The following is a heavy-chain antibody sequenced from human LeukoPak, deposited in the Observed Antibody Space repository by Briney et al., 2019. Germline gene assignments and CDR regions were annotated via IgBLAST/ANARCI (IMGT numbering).Heavy chain of an antibody. Sequence: GESLNSSCQGSGYSFTSYRSGWVRQMPGKGLARMGIISPGDSDIRYSPSFHGQVAISVDRSISTAYLQWSSLKASDTAIYYCARRAGYCSGGSCPANWFDPWGQGTLVTVSS. CDR3: ARRAGYCSGGSCPANWFDP. D-gene: IGHD2-15*01. J-gene: IGHJ5*02. CDR2: ISPGDSDI. V-gene: IGHV5-51*01. CDR1: GYSFTSYR.